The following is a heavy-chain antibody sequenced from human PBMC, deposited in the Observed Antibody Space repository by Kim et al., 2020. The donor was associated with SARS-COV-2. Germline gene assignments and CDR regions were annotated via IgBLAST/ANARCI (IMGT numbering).Heavy chain of an antibody. Sequence: GGSLRLSCAASGFTFGDYAMHWVRQAPGKGLEWVSGISWNSGSIGYADSVKGRFTISRDNAKNSLYLQMNSLRAEDTALYYCAKGPGEWLRLGHYFFDYWGQGTLVTVSS. CDR1: GFTFGDYA. CDR3: AKGPGEWLRLGHYFFDY. V-gene: IGHV3-9*01. D-gene: IGHD5-12*01. CDR2: ISWNSGSI. J-gene: IGHJ4*02.